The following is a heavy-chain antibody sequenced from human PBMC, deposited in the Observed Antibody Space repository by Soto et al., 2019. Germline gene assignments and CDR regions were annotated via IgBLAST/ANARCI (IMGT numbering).Heavy chain of an antibody. CDR1: GFTFSSYA. Sequence: QVQLVESGGGVVQPGRSLRLSCAASGFTFSSYAMHWVRQAPGKGLEWVAVISYDGSNKYYADSVKGRFTISRDNSKNTLYLQMNSLRAEDTAVYYCARAGIGPNYDFWSGYYIDSRYYYYGMDVWGQGTTVTVSS. CDR3: ARAGIGPNYDFWSGYYIDSRYYYYGMDV. CDR2: ISYDGSNK. V-gene: IGHV3-30-3*01. D-gene: IGHD3-3*01. J-gene: IGHJ6*02.